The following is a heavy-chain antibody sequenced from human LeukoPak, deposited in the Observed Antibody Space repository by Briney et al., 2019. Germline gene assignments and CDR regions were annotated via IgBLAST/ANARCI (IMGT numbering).Heavy chain of an antibody. J-gene: IGHJ4*02. Sequence: KPSETLSLTCTVSRGSINSYYWNWIRQPPGEGLEWIGNIFYSGSTNYNPSLKSRVTISVDTSKNQFSLKLSSVTAADTAVYYCARQVELLFDYWGQGTLVTVSS. CDR2: IFYSGST. CDR1: RGSINSYY. CDR3: ARQVELLFDY. D-gene: IGHD1-26*01. V-gene: IGHV4-59*08.